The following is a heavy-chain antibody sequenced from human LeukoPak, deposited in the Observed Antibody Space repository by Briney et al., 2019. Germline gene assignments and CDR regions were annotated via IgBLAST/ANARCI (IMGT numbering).Heavy chain of an antibody. Sequence: NPSETLSLTCTVSGYSISSGYYWSWIRQPPGKGLEWIGYIYYSGSTNYNPSLKSRVTISVDTSKNQFSLKLSSATAADTAVYYCARAGSGKRQYFDYWGQGTLVTVSS. CDR2: IYYSGST. CDR1: GYSISSGYY. V-gene: IGHV4-61*01. D-gene: IGHD2-15*01. J-gene: IGHJ4*02. CDR3: ARAGSGKRQYFDY.